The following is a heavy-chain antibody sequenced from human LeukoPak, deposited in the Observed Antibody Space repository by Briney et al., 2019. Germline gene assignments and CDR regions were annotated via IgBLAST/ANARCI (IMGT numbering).Heavy chain of an antibody. CDR1: GFTFSIHS. V-gene: IGHV3-69-1*01. J-gene: IGHJ4*02. Sequence: GGSLRLSCAASGFTFSIHSLNWVRQAPGKGLEWISYISSGRTEFYADSVKGRFSISRDNAKNSLYLQMNSLRVEDTAVYYCAREPPSGRVSSWYPFGFWGQGTLVTVSS. CDR2: ISSGRTE. D-gene: IGHD6-13*01. CDR3: AREPPSGRVSSWYPFGF.